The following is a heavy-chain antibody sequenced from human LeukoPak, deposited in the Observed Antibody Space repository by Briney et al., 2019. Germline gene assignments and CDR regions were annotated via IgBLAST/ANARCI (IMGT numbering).Heavy chain of an antibody. CDR3: ARLRGDFWSDTEMLGAFDI. Sequence: SETLSLTCTVSGGSISSGSYYWSWIRQPAGKGLEWIGRIYSSGSTNYNPSLKSRVTISVDTSKNQFSLKLSSVTAADTAVYYCARLRGDFWSDTEMLGAFDIWGQGTMVTVSS. V-gene: IGHV4-61*02. CDR1: GGSISSGSYY. CDR2: IYSSGST. D-gene: IGHD3-3*01. J-gene: IGHJ3*02.